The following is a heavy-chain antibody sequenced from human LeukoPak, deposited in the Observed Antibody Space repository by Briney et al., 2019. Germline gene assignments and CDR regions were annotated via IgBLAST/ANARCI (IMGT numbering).Heavy chain of an antibody. CDR1: GGSISSCSYY. Sequence: PSETLSLTCTVSGGSISSCSYYWGWIRQPPGKGLEWIGSIYYSGSTYYNPSLKSRVTISVDTSKNQFSLKLSSVTAADTAVYYCARESVYYGSGSYYNAQHWGQGTLVTVSS. D-gene: IGHD3-10*01. CDR3: ARESVYYGSGSYYNAQH. J-gene: IGHJ1*01. CDR2: IYYSGST. V-gene: IGHV4-39*07.